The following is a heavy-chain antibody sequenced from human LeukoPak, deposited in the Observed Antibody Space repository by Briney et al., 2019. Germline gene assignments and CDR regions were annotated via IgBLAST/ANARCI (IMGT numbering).Heavy chain of an antibody. CDR1: GFTFSSYA. D-gene: IGHD6-13*01. J-gene: IGHJ4*02. CDR3: VKERAVGRFSIAAPGDY. V-gene: IGHV3-23*01. Sequence: GGSLRLSCAASGFTFSSYAMSWVRQAPGKGLEWVSVISGGGGSTYYADSVKGRFTISRDNSKYTLYLQMNTLRADDTAVYYCVKERAVGRFSIAAPGDYWGQGTLVTVSS. CDR2: ISGGGGST.